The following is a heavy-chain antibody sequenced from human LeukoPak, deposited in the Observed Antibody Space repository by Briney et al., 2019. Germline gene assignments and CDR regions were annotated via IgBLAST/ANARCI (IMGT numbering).Heavy chain of an antibody. Sequence: ASVNVSCKASGYTFTGYYMHWVRQAPGQGLEWMGWINPKSGGTNYAQKFQGRVTMTRDTAISTAYMELSRLRSDDTAVYYCAVEDIVVVVAASTTAPFDYWGQGTLVTVSS. J-gene: IGHJ4*02. V-gene: IGHV1-2*02. D-gene: IGHD2-15*01. CDR3: AVEDIVVVVAASTTAPFDY. CDR2: INPKSGGT. CDR1: GYTFTGYY.